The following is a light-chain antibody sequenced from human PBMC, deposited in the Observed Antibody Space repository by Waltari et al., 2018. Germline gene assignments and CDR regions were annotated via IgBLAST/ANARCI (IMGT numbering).Light chain of an antibody. V-gene: IGLV3-19*01. CDR2: GKN. CDR1: ILRNYY. Sequence: SSDLTQDPDVSVALGQTVRITCQGDILRNYYGNWCRQKPGKAPEHVIYGKNNRPSGIPDRFSASSAENTASLIITGAQAEDEADYYCSSRELSGHVVFGGGTRLTVL. J-gene: IGLJ2*01. CDR3: SSRELSGHVV.